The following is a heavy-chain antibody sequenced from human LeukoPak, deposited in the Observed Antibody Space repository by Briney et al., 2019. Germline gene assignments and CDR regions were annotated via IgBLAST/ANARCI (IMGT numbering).Heavy chain of an antibody. Sequence: SETLSLTCTVSGYSISSGYYWGWIRQPPGKGLEWIGSIYYSGSTYYNPSLKSRVTISVDTSKNQFSLKLSSVTAADTAVYYCARDGYYDSSGWYYYYMDVWGKGTTVTVSS. CDR2: IYYSGST. J-gene: IGHJ6*03. CDR1: GYSISSGYY. V-gene: IGHV4-38-2*02. CDR3: ARDGYYDSSGWYYYYMDV. D-gene: IGHD3-22*01.